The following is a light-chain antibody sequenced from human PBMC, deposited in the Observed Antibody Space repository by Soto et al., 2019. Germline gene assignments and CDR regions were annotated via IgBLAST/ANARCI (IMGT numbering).Light chain of an antibody. CDR3: QHYDFLLRRT. CDR1: QTITTW. Sequence: DIQMTQSPSTLSASVGDRVTITCRASQTITTWLAWYQQKPGKAPKLLIYKATNLQSGVPSRFSGSGSGTEFSLTISSLQPEDFAIYYCQHYDFLLRRTFGQGTKVEIK. V-gene: IGKV1-5*03. CDR2: KAT. J-gene: IGKJ1*01.